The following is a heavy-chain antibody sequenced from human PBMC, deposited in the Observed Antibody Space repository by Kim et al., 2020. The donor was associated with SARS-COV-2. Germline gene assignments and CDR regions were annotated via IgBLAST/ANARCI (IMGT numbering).Heavy chain of an antibody. V-gene: IGHV1-58*01. CDR1: GFTFTSSA. CDR3: AAEGRWDCSGGSCYSGRVYYYYGMDV. CDR2: IVVGSGNT. D-gene: IGHD2-15*01. J-gene: IGHJ6*02. Sequence: SVKVSCKASGFTFTSSAVQWVRQARGQRLEWIGWIVVGSGNTNYAQKFQERVTITRDMSTSTAYMELSSLRSEDTAVYYCAAEGRWDCSGGSCYSGRVYYYYGMDVWGQGTTVTVSS.